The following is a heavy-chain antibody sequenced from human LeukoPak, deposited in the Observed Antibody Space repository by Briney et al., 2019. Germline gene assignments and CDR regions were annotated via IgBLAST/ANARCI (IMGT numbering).Heavy chain of an antibody. D-gene: IGHD6-19*01. J-gene: IGHJ4*02. CDR3: ARFSSGWSPSGFDY. Sequence: PGGSLRLSCAASGFTFSSYRMHWVRQGRGKELTWVSHINSDGTTTNYADSVKGRFTISRDNAKNTLYLQMNSLRVEDTAVYYCARFSSGWSPSGFDYWDQGTLVTVSS. CDR2: INSDGTTT. V-gene: IGHV3-74*01. CDR1: GFTFSSYR.